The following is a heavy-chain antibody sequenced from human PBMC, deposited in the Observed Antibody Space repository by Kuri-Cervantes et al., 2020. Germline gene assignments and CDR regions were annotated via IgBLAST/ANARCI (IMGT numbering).Heavy chain of an antibody. Sequence: GGSLRLSCAATGFDFRAWGMTWVRQAPGKGLEWVSGITSDGGRTDYADSVKGRFTISRDNAKTSLFLQMNSLRPEDTAFYYCAKDLYYDSSGYYHYWGQGTLVTVSS. D-gene: IGHD3-22*01. CDR2: ITSDGGRT. CDR1: GFDFRAWG. V-gene: IGHV3-23*01. J-gene: IGHJ4*02. CDR3: AKDLYYDSSGYYHY.